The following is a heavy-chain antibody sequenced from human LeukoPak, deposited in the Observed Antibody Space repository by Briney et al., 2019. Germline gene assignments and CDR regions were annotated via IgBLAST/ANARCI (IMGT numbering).Heavy chain of an antibody. CDR1: GGSISSYY. J-gene: IGHJ4*02. CDR2: IYTSGST. Sequence: SETLSLTCTVSGGSISSYYWSWIRQPAGKGLEWIGRIYTSGSTNYNPSLKSRVTMSVGTSKNQFSLKLSSVTAADTAVYYCASSVYYYDSSGYYYVNYWGQGTLVTVSS. CDR3: ASSVYYYDSSGYYYVNY. D-gene: IGHD3-22*01. V-gene: IGHV4-4*07.